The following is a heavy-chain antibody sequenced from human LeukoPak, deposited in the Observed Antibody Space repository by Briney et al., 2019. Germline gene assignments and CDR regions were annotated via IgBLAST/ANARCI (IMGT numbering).Heavy chain of an antibody. Sequence: SETLPLTCSVSGGSISSSNYYWGWIRQPPGKVLDWIGYIYFTGSTEYNPSPQSRVTISVDTSNNQCSLKLSSVTAADTAVYYCAGMVRGVQIKPDSWGQGNLVTVSS. J-gene: IGHJ5*01. CDR3: AGMVRGVQIKPDS. D-gene: IGHD3-10*01. V-gene: IGHV4-39*01. CDR1: GGSISSSNYY. CDR2: IYFTGST.